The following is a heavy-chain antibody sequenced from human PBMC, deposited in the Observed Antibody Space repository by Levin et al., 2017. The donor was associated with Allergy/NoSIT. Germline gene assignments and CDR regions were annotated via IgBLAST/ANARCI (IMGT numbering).Heavy chain of an antibody. CDR1: GGTVGSGGYY. Sequence: TLSLTCNVSGGTVGSGGYYWSWIRQHPGKGLEWVGYIFNSGIKNYHPTLKSRLTISIDTSKNQFSMELNSVTDADTAVYYCARGSNWFDPWGQGTLVTVSS. D-gene: IGHD3-10*01. V-gene: IGHV4-31*03. J-gene: IGHJ5*02. CDR3: ARGSNWFDP. CDR2: IFNSGIK.